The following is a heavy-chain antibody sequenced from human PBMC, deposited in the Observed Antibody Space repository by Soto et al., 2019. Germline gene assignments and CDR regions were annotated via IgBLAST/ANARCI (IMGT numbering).Heavy chain of an antibody. V-gene: IGHV3-23*01. CDR3: AKVRLRLGYLDF. Sequence: GGSLRLSCAASGFTFSNYAMNWVRQAPGKGLEWVSAISGSGSTYYADSVKGRFTISRDNSKNTLYLQMNSLRAEDTAVYYCAKVRLRLGYLDFWGPGTLVTVSS. CDR2: ISGSGST. J-gene: IGHJ4*02. D-gene: IGHD1-1*01. CDR1: GFTFSNYA.